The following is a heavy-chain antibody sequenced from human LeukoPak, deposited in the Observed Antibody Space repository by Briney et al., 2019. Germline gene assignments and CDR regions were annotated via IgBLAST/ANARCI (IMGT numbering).Heavy chain of an antibody. Sequence: GGSLRLSCAASGFTFDDYTMHWVRQAPGKGLEWVSLISWDGGSTYYADSVKGRFTISRDNSKNSLYLQMNSLRTEDTALYYCAKETSSTHQPRVATKHYYYYYYMDVWGKGTTVTVSS. V-gene: IGHV3-43*01. CDR2: ISWDGGST. J-gene: IGHJ6*03. CDR3: AKETSSTHQPRVATKHYYYYYYMDV. CDR1: GFTFDDYT. D-gene: IGHD5-12*01.